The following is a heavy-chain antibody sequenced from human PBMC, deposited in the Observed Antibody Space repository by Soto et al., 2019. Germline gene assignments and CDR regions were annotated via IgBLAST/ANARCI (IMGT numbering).Heavy chain of an antibody. CDR1: GFTFTSYA. Sequence: EVQLVESGGGLVQPGGSLRLSCAASGFTFTSYAIHWVRQAPGKGLEFVSSINSNGGTTYYADSVKGRFTISRDDSKKTLYLQMDSLRPEDMAFYYFARARRDIGYSYYFDYWCQGTLITVSS. CDR2: INSNGGTT. J-gene: IGHJ4*02. V-gene: IGHV3-64*07. D-gene: IGHD2-21*01. CDR3: ARARRDIGYSYYFDY.